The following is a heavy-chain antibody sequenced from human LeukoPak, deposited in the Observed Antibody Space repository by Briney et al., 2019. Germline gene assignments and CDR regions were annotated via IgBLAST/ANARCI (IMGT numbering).Heavy chain of an antibody. J-gene: IGHJ4*02. CDR3: AGHHPRNTVDF. Sequence: SETLSLTCTVSDGCISSYYWSWIRQRPGKGLEWIAYISDIGSIDYNPSLKSRVTISLDTSKNQFSLKLSSVTAADTAVYYCAGHHPRNTVDFWGQGTLVTVSS. D-gene: IGHD2-8*02. CDR2: ISDIGSI. CDR1: DGCISSYY. V-gene: IGHV4-59*08.